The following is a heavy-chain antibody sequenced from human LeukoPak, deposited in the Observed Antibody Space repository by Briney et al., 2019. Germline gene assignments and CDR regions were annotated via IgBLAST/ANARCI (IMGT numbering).Heavy chain of an antibody. CDR3: ARDGGGDY. CDR2: ITSGSSTI. V-gene: IGHV3-48*01. D-gene: IGHD3-16*01. J-gene: IGHJ4*02. Sequence: PGGSLRLSCAASGFTFSLYSMNWVRQAPGKGLEWVSYITSGSSTIYYADSVKGRFTISRDSAKNSLFLQMNSLRAEDTAVYYCARDGGGDYWGQGTLVTVSS. CDR1: GFTFSLYS.